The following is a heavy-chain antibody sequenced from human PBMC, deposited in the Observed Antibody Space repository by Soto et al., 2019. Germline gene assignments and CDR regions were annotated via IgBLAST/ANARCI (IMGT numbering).Heavy chain of an antibody. Sequence: ASVKVSCKASGYIFTNYAMHWVRQAPGQRLEWMGWINAANGNTKYSQKFQGRVTITTDTSTSTVYMELSSLRSEDTAVYYCARDGVGTVIDAGGMDVWGQGTTVTVSS. CDR1: GYIFTNYA. J-gene: IGHJ6*02. V-gene: IGHV1-3*01. D-gene: IGHD3-3*01. CDR3: ARDGVGTVIDAGGMDV. CDR2: INAANGNT.